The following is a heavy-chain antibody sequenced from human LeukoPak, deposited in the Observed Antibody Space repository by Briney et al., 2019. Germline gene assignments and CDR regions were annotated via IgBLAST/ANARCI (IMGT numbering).Heavy chain of an antibody. CDR1: GFTFTTYF. V-gene: IGHV1-46*01. CDR3: ARDRNGDQRANAFDI. D-gene: IGHD2-21*02. J-gene: IGHJ3*02. Sequence: ASVKVSCKASGFTFTTYFMHWVRQAPGQGLEWMGKINPRGDTTTYAQKFQGRVTMTRDTSTSTGYMELRSLRSEDTAVYYCARDRNGDQRANAFDIWGQGTMVTVSS. CDR2: INPRGDTT.